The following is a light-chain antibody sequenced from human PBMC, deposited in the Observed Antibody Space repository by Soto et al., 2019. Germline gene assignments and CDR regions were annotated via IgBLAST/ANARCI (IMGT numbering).Light chain of an antibody. CDR3: QQDGNSTIP. J-gene: IGKJ5*01. V-gene: IGKV3D-20*01. Sequence: EIVMTQSPANLSLSPRERATLSCGSSQSVSSSRLAWYQQKPALAPRLLIYDGFLRATGIPDRFSGSGSGTDFTLTISRLEPEDFAVYYCQQDGNSTIPFGQGTRLEIK. CDR2: DGF. CDR1: QSVSSSR.